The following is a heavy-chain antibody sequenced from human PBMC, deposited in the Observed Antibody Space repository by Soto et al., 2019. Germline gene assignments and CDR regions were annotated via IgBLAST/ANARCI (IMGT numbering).Heavy chain of an antibody. D-gene: IGHD4-17*01. J-gene: IGHJ4*02. CDR1: GGSISSSSYY. V-gene: IGHV4-39*01. CDR3: ARTATVTTTYYFDY. CDR2: IYYSGST. Sequence: TSETLSLTCTVSGGSISSSSYYWGWIRQPPGKGLEWIGSIYYSGSTYYNPSLKSRVTISVDTSKNQFSLKLSSVTAADTAVYYCARTATVTTTYYFDYWGQGTLVTVSS.